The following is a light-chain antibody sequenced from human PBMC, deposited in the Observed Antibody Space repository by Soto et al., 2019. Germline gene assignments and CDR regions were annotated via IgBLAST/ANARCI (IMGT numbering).Light chain of an antibody. CDR3: QQRRSWQVT. CDR1: QSINTY. Sequence: IVFTQSPTPPSLYPGEGATLSRRASQSINTYLAWYQQKPGQAPRLLIYDASKRATGIPARFSGSGSGTNFTLTISSLEPEDFAVYYCQQRRSWQVTFGQGTRLEIK. J-gene: IGKJ5*01. CDR2: DAS. V-gene: IGKV3D-11*02.